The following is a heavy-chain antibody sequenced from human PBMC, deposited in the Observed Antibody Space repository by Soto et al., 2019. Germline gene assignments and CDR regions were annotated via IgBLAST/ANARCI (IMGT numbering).Heavy chain of an antibody. CDR3: ARRYYYDSSGYYLGD. V-gene: IGHV4-4*02. CDR1: GSSIPSSNW. Sequence: QVQLRESGPRLVKPSGTLSLTCAVSGSSIPSSNWWTWVRQPPGKGLEWIGESYHSGSSNYNPSLKSRVTISVDKSKNQFFLKLTSVTAADTAVYYCARRYYYDSSGYYLGDWGQGTLVTVSS. D-gene: IGHD3-22*01. J-gene: IGHJ4*02. CDR2: SYHSGSS.